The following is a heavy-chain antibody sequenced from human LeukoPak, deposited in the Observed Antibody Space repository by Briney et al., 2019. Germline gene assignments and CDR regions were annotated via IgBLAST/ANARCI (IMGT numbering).Heavy chain of an antibody. D-gene: IGHD6-13*01. Sequence: ASVKVSCKASGYTFTSYAMHWVRQAPGQRLEWMGWINAGNGNTKYSQEFQGRVTITRDTSASTAYMELSSPRSEDMAVYYCARAPSSSWYKMDYWGQGTLVTVSS. J-gene: IGHJ4*02. CDR3: ARAPSSSWYKMDY. V-gene: IGHV1-3*03. CDR1: GYTFTSYA. CDR2: INAGNGNT.